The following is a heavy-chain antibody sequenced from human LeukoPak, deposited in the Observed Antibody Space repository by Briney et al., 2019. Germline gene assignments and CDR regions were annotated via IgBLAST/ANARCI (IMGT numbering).Heavy chain of an antibody. CDR2: LNWNGHRT. CDR3: AKLGNPFDY. D-gene: IGHD7-27*01. J-gene: IGHJ4*02. CDR1: GFSLGDYG. Sequence: GGSLRLSCAASGFSLGDYGMSWVRQVPGKGLEWVSGLNWNGHRTGYADSVKGRFTISRDNSKNTLYLQMNSLRAEDTAVYYCAKLGNPFDYWGQGTLVTVSS. V-gene: IGHV3-20*04.